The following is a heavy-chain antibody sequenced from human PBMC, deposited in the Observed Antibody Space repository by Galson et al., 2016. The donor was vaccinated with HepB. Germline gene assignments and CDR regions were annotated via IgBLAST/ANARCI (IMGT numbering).Heavy chain of an antibody. J-gene: IGHJ4*02. V-gene: IGHV4-59*01. CDR3: AREGRWGSSWFLY. CDR2: IYYSGST. Sequence: SETLSLTCTVSGGSISSYYWSWIRQPPGKGLEWIGYIYYSGSTNYNPSLKSRVTISVDTSKNQFSLKLGSVTAADTAVYYCAREGRWGSSWFLYWGQGTLVTVSS. D-gene: IGHD6-13*01. CDR1: GGSISSYY.